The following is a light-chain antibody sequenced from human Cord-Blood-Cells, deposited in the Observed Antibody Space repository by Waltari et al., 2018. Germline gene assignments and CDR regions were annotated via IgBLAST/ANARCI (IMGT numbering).Light chain of an antibody. CDR1: RSDVGGYNY. CDR2: EVS. V-gene: IGLV2-14*01. J-gene: IGLJ1*01. Sequence: QSALTQPASVSGSPGQSLPISCTGTRSDVGGYNYVPWYQQHPGKAPKLMIYEVSNRPSGVSNRFSGSKSGNTASLTISGLQAEDEADYYCSSYTSSSTYVFGTGTKVTVL. CDR3: SSYTSSSTYV.